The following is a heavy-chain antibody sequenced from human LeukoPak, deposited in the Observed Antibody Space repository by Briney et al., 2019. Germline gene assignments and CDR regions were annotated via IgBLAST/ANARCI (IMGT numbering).Heavy chain of an antibody. D-gene: IGHD1-26*01. CDR3: ARDGRGFLRFEH. Sequence: PSETLSHTCTVSGGSISSYYWSWIRQPPGKGLEWIGYIYYSGSTNYNSSLKSRVSISVDTSKNQFSLKLNSVTAADTAVYYCARDGRGFLRFEHWGQGALVTVSS. V-gene: IGHV4-59*01. J-gene: IGHJ4*02. CDR1: GGSISSYY. CDR2: IYYSGST.